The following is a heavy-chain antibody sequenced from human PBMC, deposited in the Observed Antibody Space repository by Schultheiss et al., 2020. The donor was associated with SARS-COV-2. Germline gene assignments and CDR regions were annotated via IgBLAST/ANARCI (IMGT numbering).Heavy chain of an antibody. Sequence: SQTLSLTCTVSGASISGYYWSWIRQPPGKGLEWIGYIYNNGSTTYNPSLKSRVTISVDTSKNQFSLKLNSVTAADTAVYYCARDSSNYVGLEAFDIWGQGTMVTVSS. CDR1: GASISGYY. CDR3: ARDSSNYVGLEAFDI. J-gene: IGHJ3*02. V-gene: IGHV4-59*12. D-gene: IGHD4-11*01. CDR2: IYNNGST.